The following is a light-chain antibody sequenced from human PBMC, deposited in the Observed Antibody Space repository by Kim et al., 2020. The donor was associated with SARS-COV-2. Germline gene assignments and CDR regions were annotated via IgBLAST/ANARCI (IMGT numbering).Light chain of an antibody. V-gene: IGLV1-40*01. J-gene: IGLJ1*01. Sequence: QSVLTQPPSVSGAPGQRVNISCTGSRSNIGAGYDVHWYQHFPGTAPRLLIFGDRNRPSGIPDRFSGSQSGTSASLAITGLQAEDDADYYCQSYDKTLSASVFGSGTRSPS. CDR3: QSYDKTLSASV. CDR1: RSNIGAGYD. CDR2: GDR.